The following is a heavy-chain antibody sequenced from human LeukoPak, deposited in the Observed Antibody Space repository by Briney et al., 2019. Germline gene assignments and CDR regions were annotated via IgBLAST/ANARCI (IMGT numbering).Heavy chain of an antibody. V-gene: IGHV3-74*01. J-gene: IGHJ6*02. Sequence: PGGSLRPSCAASGFTFRNYWMHWVRHAPGKGLVWVSRISSDGRSTSYADSVKGRFTVSRDNAKNTLYLQMNSLGAEDTAVYYCARDSFDYQYYYGMDVWGQGTTVTVSS. CDR1: GFTFRNYW. CDR2: ISSDGRST. CDR3: ARDSFDYQYYYGMDV.